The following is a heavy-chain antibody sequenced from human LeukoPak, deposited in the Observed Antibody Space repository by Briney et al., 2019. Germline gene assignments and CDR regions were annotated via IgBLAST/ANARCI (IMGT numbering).Heavy chain of an antibody. Sequence: KPSETLSLTCTVSGGSISSYYWSWIRQPPGKGLEWIGYIYYSGSTNYNPSLKSRVTISVDTSKNQFSLKLSSVTAADTAVYYCAGARIAAAVCLDVWGKGTTVTISS. J-gene: IGHJ6*04. CDR3: AGARIAAAVCLDV. CDR2: IYYSGST. V-gene: IGHV4-59*01. CDR1: GGSISSYY. D-gene: IGHD6-13*01.